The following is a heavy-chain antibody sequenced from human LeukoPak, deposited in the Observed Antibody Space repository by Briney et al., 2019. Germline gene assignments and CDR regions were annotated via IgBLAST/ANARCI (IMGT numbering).Heavy chain of an antibody. Sequence: GGSLRLSCAASGFTFSSYSMNWVRQAPGKGLEWVSSISSSSSYIYYADSVKGRFTISRDNAKNSLYLQMNSLRAEDTAVYYCARDGQEKGRIVLMVYATPYYYGMDVWGQGTTVTVFS. CDR2: ISSSSSYI. D-gene: IGHD2-8*01. J-gene: IGHJ6*02. CDR1: GFTFSSYS. CDR3: ARDGQEKGRIVLMVYATPYYYGMDV. V-gene: IGHV3-21*01.